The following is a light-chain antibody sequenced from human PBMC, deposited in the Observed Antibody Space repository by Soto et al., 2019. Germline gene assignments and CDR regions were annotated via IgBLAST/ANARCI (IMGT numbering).Light chain of an antibody. CDR1: QGISNW. CDR3: QQAKSFPTT. Sequence: DIQMTQSPSSVSASVGDRVTITCRASQGISNWLAWYQQKAGKAPNLLIFDASILQSGVPSRFSGSGSGTDFTLTISSLQPEDFGTYYCQQAKSFPTTFGGGTKVDI. J-gene: IGKJ4*01. CDR2: DAS. V-gene: IGKV1-12*01.